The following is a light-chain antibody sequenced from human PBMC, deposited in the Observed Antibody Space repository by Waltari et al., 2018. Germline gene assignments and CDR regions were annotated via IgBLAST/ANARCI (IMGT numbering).Light chain of an antibody. CDR3: QQYNNWPGT. CDR2: GAS. Sequence: EIVMTQSPATLSVSPGERATLSCRASQSVSSNLAWYQQKPGQAPRLLIYGASTRATGIPARFSGSGSGTECTLTISSMQSEDFAVYCCQQYNNWPGTFGQGTKLEIK. J-gene: IGKJ2*01. V-gene: IGKV3-15*01. CDR1: QSVSSN.